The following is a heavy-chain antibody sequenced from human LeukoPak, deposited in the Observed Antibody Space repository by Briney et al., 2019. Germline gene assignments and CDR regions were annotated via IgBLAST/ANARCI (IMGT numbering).Heavy chain of an antibody. Sequence: GGSLRLSCAASGFTFSSYGMHWVRQAPGKGLEWVAVISYDGSNKYYAGSVKGRFTISRDNSKNTLYLQMNSLRAEDTAVYYCAKGAYDYVWGSLIDYWGQGTLVTVSS. CDR3: AKGAYDYVWGSLIDY. CDR2: ISYDGSNK. V-gene: IGHV3-30*18. J-gene: IGHJ4*02. D-gene: IGHD3-16*01. CDR1: GFTFSSYG.